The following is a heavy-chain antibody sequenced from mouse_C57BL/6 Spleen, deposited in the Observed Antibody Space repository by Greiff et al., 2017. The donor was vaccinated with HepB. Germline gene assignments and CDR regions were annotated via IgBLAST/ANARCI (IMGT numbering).Heavy chain of an antibody. CDR2: ISSGGDNI. Sequence: EVMLVESGEGLVKPGGSLKLSCAASGFTFSSYAMSWVRQTPEKRLEWVAYISSGGDNIYYADTVKGRFTISRDNARNTLYLQMSSLKTEDTAMYYCTRGGDYGSFPWFAYWGQGTLVTVSA. V-gene: IGHV5-9-1*02. CDR3: TRGGDYGSFPWFAY. J-gene: IGHJ3*01. CDR1: GFTFSSYA. D-gene: IGHD1-1*01.